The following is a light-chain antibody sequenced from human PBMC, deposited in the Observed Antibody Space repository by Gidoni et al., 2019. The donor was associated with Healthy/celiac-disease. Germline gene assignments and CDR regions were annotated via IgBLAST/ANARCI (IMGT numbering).Light chain of an antibody. CDR3: QQYGSSPYT. Sequence: EIVLTQSPGTLSLSPGERATLSCRASQSVSSSYLAWYQQNPGQAPRLLIDGASSRATGIPDRFSGSGSGTDFTLTISRLEPEDFAVYYCQQYGSSPYTFXXXTKLEIK. V-gene: IGKV3-20*01. CDR1: QSVSSSY. CDR2: GAS. J-gene: IGKJ2*01.